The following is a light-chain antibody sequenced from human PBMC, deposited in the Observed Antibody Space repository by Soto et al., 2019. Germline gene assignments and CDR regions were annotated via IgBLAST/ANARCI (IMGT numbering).Light chain of an antibody. J-gene: IGKJ3*01. V-gene: IGKV3-20*01. CDR2: GAS. CDR3: QRYPYGTSPLFT. CDR1: QSVSSNS. Sequence: EIVLTQSPGTLSLSPGERATLSCRASQSVSSNSLAWYQQKRGQAPRLLIYGASNRATGIPERFSGSGSGTDFTLNISRLEPEDFAVYYCQRYPYGTSPLFTFGPGTKVDIK.